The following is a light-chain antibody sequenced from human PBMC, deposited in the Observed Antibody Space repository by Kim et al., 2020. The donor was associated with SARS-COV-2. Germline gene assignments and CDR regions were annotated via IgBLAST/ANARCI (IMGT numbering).Light chain of an antibody. J-gene: IGLJ2*01. Sequence: GQSVAISCTGTTSDVRANHYVSCYQQYPGRAPKLILYELTKRPSGVPDRFSGSKSGNPASLTVSGLLAEDEAHYYCGSYAGTNDVRFGGGTQLTVL. CDR1: TSDVRANHY. CDR3: GSYAGTNDVR. CDR2: ELT. V-gene: IGLV2-8*01.